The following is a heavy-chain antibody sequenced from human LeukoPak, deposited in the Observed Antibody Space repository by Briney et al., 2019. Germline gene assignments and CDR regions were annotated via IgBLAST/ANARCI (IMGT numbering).Heavy chain of an antibody. CDR3: ARDYSTSFLYFDL. Sequence: SETLSLTSSVSGGSIRSYYWAWIRQPPGKGLEWIGHVYHTGSTNSNPSLKSRVTISIDTSKNQFSLRLSSVTAADTAVYFCARDYSTSFLYFDLWGRGTLVTVSS. D-gene: IGHD2-2*01. CDR2: VYHTGST. J-gene: IGHJ2*01. V-gene: IGHV4-59*01. CDR1: GGSIRSYY.